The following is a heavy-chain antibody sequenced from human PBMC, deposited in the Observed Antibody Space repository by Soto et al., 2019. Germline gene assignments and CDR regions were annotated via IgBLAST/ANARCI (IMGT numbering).Heavy chain of an antibody. CDR3: AGGVVVPAAVGGLGY. V-gene: IGHV4-61*08. D-gene: IGHD2-2*01. Sequence: PSETLSLTCTVSGASVSSGGYYWSWIRQPPGKGLEWIGYIYYSGSTNYNPSLKSRVTISVDTSKNQFSLKLSSVTAADTAVSYCAGGVVVPAAVGGLGYWGQGTMVIVSS. J-gene: IGHJ4*02. CDR2: IYYSGST. CDR1: GASVSSGGYY.